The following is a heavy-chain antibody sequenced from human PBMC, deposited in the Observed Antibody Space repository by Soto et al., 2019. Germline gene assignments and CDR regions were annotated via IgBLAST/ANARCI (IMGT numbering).Heavy chain of an antibody. CDR1: GFTFSNYA. CDR2: IGGSGRST. V-gene: IGHV3-23*01. CDR3: AKGGSSTSSEFDY. D-gene: IGHD2-2*01. J-gene: IGHJ4*02. Sequence: EVQVLESGGGLVQPGGSLRLSCAASGFTFSNYAMNWVCQAPGKGLEWVSVIGGSGRSTYYGDSVKGRFTVSRDNIKNTVFLQMKNLRVEDTAFYYCAKGGSSTSSEFDYWGRGALVTVSS.